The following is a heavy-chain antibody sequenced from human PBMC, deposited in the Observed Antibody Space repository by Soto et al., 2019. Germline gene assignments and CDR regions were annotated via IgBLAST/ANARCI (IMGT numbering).Heavy chain of an antibody. Sequence: SETLSLTCTASGGSISSYYWSWIRQPPGKGLEWIGYIYYSGSTNYNPSLKSRVTISVDTSKNQFSLKLSSVTAADTAVYYYARAEYYDCWSGYPSPLDVWRKGTTVTVSS. J-gene: IGHJ6*04. CDR1: GGSISSYY. V-gene: IGHV4-59*01. CDR2: IYYSGST. CDR3: ARAEYYDCWSGYPSPLDV. D-gene: IGHD3-3*01.